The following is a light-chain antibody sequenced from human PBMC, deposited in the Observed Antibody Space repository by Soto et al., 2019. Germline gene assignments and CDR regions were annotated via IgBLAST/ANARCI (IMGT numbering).Light chain of an antibody. V-gene: IGKV3D-11*01. CDR3: QQRSNRLT. CDR1: QALNTR. Sequence: EIVLTQSPATLSAFPGDRVTLSCRASQALNTRLAWYQHKPGQAPRLLIYLTSNRAAGVPARFSAWGSETDFTLTISDVEPEDSAVYYCQQRSNRLTFGGGTKVDIK. J-gene: IGKJ4*01. CDR2: LTS.